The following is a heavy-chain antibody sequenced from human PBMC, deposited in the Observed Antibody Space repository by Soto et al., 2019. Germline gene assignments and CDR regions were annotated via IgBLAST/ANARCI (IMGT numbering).Heavy chain of an antibody. V-gene: IGHV3-30*18. CDR2: ISYDGSNK. Sequence: GGSLRLSCAASGFTFSSYGMHWVRQAPGKGLEWVAVISYDGSNKYYADSVKGRFTISRDNSKNTLYLQMNSLRAEDTAVYYCAKTARRYDSSGYPDYWGQGTLVTVSS. D-gene: IGHD3-22*01. CDR1: GFTFSSYG. CDR3: AKTARRYDSSGYPDY. J-gene: IGHJ4*02.